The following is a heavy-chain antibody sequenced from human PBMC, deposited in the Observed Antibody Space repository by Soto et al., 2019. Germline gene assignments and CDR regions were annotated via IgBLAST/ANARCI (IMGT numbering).Heavy chain of an antibody. CDR1: GGTFSSCA. V-gene: IGHV1-69*13. CDR3: ARGRSARVYLCAFDI. J-gene: IGHJ3*02. CDR2: IIPIFGTA. Sequence: SVKVSCKASGGTFSSCAISWVRQAPGQGLEWMGGIIPIFGTANYAQKFQGRVTITADESTSTAYMELSSLRSEDTAVYYCARGRSARVYLCAFDIWGQGTMVTVSS. D-gene: IGHD1-26*01.